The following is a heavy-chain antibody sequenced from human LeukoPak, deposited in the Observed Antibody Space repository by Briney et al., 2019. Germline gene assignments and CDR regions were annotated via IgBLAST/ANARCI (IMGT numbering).Heavy chain of an antibody. CDR2: IYYIGST. CDR1: GGSISSYY. D-gene: IGHD6-19*01. J-gene: IGHJ6*03. Sequence: KPSETLSLTCTVSGGSISSYYWSWIRQPPGKGLEWIGYIYYIGSTNYNPSLKSRVTISVDTSKDQFSLKLSSVTAADTAVYYCARGCRDSSGWYYYMDVWGKGTTVTVSS. V-gene: IGHV4-59*01. CDR3: ARGCRDSSGWYYYMDV.